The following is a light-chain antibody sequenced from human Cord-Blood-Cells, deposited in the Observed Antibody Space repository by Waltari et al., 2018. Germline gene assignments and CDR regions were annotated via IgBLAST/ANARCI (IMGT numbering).Light chain of an antibody. J-gene: IGLJ1*01. CDR3: SSYTSSSTPYV. CDR1: SSAVGGYNC. V-gene: IGLV2-14*01. Sequence: QSALTHPAPLSGSPGQSVPIACTGTSSAVGGYNCGPWYQQHPGQAPKLMIYDVSNRPSGVANRFSGSKSGNTASLTISGLQAEDEADYYCSSYTSSSTPYVFGTGTKVTVL. CDR2: DVS.